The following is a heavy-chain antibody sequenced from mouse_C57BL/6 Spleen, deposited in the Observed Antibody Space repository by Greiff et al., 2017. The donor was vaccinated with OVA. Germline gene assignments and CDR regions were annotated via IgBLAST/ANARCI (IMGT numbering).Heavy chain of an antibody. Sequence: VKLQESGAELVKPGASVKISCKASGYAFSSYWMNWVQQRPGKGLEWIGQIYPGDGDTNYNGKFKGKATLTADKSSSTAYMELSSLTSEDAAVYFCAREDTCDYWGQGTTLAVSS. CDR1: GYAFSSYW. CDR2: IYPGDGDT. J-gene: IGHJ2*01. CDR3: AREDTCDY. V-gene: IGHV1-80*01.